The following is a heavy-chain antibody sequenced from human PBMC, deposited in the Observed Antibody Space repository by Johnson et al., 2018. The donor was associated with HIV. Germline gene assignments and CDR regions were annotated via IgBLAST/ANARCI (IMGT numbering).Heavy chain of an antibody. CDR1: GFTFDDYG. Sequence: EVQLVESGGGVVRPGGSLRLSCAASGFTFDDYGMSWVRQAPGKGLEWVSYISTSGSTIYYADSVKGRFTISRDNAKNSLYLQMNSLRAEDTAVHYCARGRYAFDFWGRGTMVTVSS. CDR2: ISTSGSTI. V-gene: IGHV3-48*04. CDR3: ARGRYAFDF. J-gene: IGHJ3*01.